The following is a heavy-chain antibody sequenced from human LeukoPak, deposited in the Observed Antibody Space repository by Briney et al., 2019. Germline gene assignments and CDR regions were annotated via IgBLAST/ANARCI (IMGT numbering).Heavy chain of an antibody. CDR1: GYTFTSYG. D-gene: IGHD6-13*01. CDR3: ARVGNKEYSSSWYRGDFDY. V-gene: IGHV1-18*01. CDR2: ISAYNGNT. Sequence: VASVKVSCKASGYTFTSYGISWVRQAPGQGLEWMGWISAYNGNTNYAQKLQGRVTMTTDTSTSTAYMELRSLRSDDTAVYYCARVGNKEYSSSWYRGDFDYWGQGTLVTVSS. J-gene: IGHJ4*02.